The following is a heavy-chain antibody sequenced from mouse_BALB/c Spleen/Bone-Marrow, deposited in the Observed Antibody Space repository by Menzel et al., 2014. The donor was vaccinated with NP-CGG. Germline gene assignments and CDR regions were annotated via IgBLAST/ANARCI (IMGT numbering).Heavy chain of an antibody. V-gene: IGHV2-3*01. CDR2: IWGDGSR. CDR1: GFSLTNYG. D-gene: IGHD3-2*02. CDR3: ARWDCLGYNYAMDY. Sequence: QVQLKESGPGLVAPSQSLSITCTVSGFSLTNYGVSWVRQPPGKGLEWLGEIWGDGSRSYHSDLISRLSISQDSYKSQVFLKLNILRTDDTATYYCARWDCLGYNYAMDYWGQGTSVTVSS. J-gene: IGHJ4*01.